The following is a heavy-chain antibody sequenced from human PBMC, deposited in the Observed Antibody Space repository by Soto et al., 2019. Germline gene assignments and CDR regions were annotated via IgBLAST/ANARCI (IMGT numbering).Heavy chain of an antibody. CDR3: ARTSGYYFYDY. Sequence: ASVKVSSKASGYTFTIYAMHWVRQAPGQRLEWMGWINAGNGNTKYSQKFQGRVTITRDTSASTAYMELSSLRSEDTAVYYCARTSGYYFYDYWGQGTLVTVSS. J-gene: IGHJ4*02. CDR2: INAGNGNT. D-gene: IGHD3-3*01. V-gene: IGHV1-3*01. CDR1: GYTFTIYA.